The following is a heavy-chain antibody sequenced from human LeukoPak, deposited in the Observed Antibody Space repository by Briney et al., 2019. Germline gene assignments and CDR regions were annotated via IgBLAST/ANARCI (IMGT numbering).Heavy chain of an antibody. Sequence: NASGTLSLTCAVSGGSISSSNWWSWVRQPPGKGLEWIGEIYHSGSTNYNPSLKSRVTISVDTSKNQFSLKLSSVTAADTAVYYCARVRFIGGERWLPALMVFDYWGQGTLVTVSS. CDR2: IYHSGST. CDR3: ARVRFIGGERWLPALMVFDY. D-gene: IGHD5-24*01. V-gene: IGHV4-4*02. J-gene: IGHJ4*02. CDR1: GGSISSSNW.